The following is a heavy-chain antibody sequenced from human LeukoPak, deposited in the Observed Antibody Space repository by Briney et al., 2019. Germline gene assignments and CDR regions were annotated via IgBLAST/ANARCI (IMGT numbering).Heavy chain of an antibody. CDR1: GFSVSLNY. J-gene: IGHJ2*01. CDR2: LYSGSDT. CDR3: ARVGDHFHWYLDL. V-gene: IGHV3-53*01. Sequence: GGSLRLSCAASGFSVSLNYMNWVRQAPGKGLEWALILYSGSDTYYADSVKGRFTISRDSSKNMLFLHMNSLRAEDTAVYYCARVGDHFHWYLDLWGRGTLVTVSS. D-gene: IGHD3-3*02.